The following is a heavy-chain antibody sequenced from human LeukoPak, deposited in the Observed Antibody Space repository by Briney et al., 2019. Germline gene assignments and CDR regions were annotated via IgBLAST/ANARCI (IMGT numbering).Heavy chain of an antibody. D-gene: IGHD3-3*01. Sequence: GGSLRLSCAASGFTFDDYAMHWVRQAPGKGLEWVSGISWNSGSIGYADSVKGRFTISRDNAKNSLYLQMNSLRAEDTALYYCAKDKEWLFFGNLDYWGQGTLVTVSS. CDR3: AKDKEWLFFGNLDY. CDR1: GFTFDDYA. J-gene: IGHJ4*02. V-gene: IGHV3-9*01. CDR2: ISWNSGSI.